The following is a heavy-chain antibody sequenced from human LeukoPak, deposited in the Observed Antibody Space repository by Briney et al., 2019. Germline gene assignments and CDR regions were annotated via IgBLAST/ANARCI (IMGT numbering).Heavy chain of an antibody. J-gene: IGHJ4*02. Sequence: GGSLRLSCAASGFTFSSYSMNWLRQAPGKGLEWLSSISSSSSYIYYADSVKGRFTISRDNAKNSLYLQMNSLRAEDTAVYYCARQGGYSRSWADYWGQGTMVTVSS. CDR3: ARQGGYSRSWADY. D-gene: IGHD6-13*01. CDR1: GFTFSSYS. V-gene: IGHV3-21*01. CDR2: ISSSSSYI.